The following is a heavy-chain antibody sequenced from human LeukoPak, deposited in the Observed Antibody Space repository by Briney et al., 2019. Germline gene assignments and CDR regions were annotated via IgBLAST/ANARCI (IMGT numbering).Heavy chain of an antibody. CDR3: AIKARGSGSSWPAAPFAS. V-gene: IGHV3-23*01. D-gene: IGHD6-13*01. Sequence: GGSLRLSCAASGFTFISYAMSGVRQAPGKGLEWVSAISGSGGSTYYADSVKGRVTISRDNSKNTLYLQMNSLRAEDTAVYYCAIKARGSGSSWPAAPFASWGQGTLVTVSS. J-gene: IGHJ4*02. CDR1: GFTFISYA. CDR2: ISGSGGST.